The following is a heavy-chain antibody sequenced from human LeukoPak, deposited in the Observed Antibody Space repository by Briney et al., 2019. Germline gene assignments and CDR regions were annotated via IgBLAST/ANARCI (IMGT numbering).Heavy chain of an antibody. V-gene: IGHV4-34*01. J-gene: IGHJ5*02. D-gene: IGHD3-3*01. CDR3: ARDGTIFGVVVNWFDP. CDR2: INHSGST. CDR1: GGSFSGYY. Sequence: SETLSLTCAVYGGSFSGYYWSWIRQPPGKGLEWIGEINHSGSTNYNPSLKSRVTISVDTSKNQFSLKLSSVTAADTAVYYCARDGTIFGVVVNWFDPWGQGTLVTVSS.